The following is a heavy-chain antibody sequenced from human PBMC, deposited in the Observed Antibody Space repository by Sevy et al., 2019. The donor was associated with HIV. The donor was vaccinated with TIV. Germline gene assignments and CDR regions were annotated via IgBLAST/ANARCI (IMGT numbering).Heavy chain of an antibody. J-gene: IGHJ6*02. CDR2: IEQDGSEK. Sequence: GGSLRLSCAASGFTFSSYWMSWVRQAPGKGLEWVANIEQDGSEKYYVDSVKGRFTISRDNAKNSLYLQMNSLRAEDKAVYYCARDATYYYGSRRPSVYYYGMDVWGQGTTVTVSS. D-gene: IGHD3-10*01. CDR1: GFTFSSYW. CDR3: ARDATYYYGSRRPSVYYYGMDV. V-gene: IGHV3-7*01.